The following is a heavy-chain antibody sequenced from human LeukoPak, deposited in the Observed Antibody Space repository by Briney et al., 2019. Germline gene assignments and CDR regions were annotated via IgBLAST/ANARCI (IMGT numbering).Heavy chain of an antibody. CDR1: GDSISSNTYY. Sequence: SETLSLTCTVSGDSISSNTYYWGWIRQPPGKGLEWIGSIYYSGRTYYNPSLESRVTISVDTSKNQFSLKLSSVTAAGTAVYYCARHTGGWSPFDYWGQGTLVTVSS. V-gene: IGHV4-39*01. CDR3: ARHTGGWSPFDY. J-gene: IGHJ4*02. D-gene: IGHD6-19*01. CDR2: IYYSGRT.